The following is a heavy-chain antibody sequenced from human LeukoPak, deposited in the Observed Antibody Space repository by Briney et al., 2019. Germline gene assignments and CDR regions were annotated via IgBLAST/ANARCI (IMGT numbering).Heavy chain of an antibody. D-gene: IGHD3-22*01. Sequence: GGSLRLSCVGSGFTFAKYAMTWVREAPGKGLEWVGRTRNKANSYTTEYAASVKGRFTISRDDSKNSLYLQMNSLKTEDTAVYYCARGGYYYDSSGYYDYWGQGTLVTVSS. CDR3: ARGGYYYDSSGYYDY. CDR2: TRNKANSYTT. J-gene: IGHJ4*02. V-gene: IGHV3-72*01. CDR1: GFTFAKYA.